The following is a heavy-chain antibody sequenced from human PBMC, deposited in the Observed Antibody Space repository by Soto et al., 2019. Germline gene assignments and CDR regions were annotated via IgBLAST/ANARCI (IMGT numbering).Heavy chain of an antibody. CDR3: ARDTDANSDCRYFRIDL. D-gene: IGHD2-21*02. V-gene: IGHV1-18*01. CDR1: GYTFVNFG. Sequence: SSVKVSCKAHGYTFVNFGISWVRQAPGQGLEWMGRISEYNGNTNYAQKFQGRVSMTIDTSARTAYMELRSLRSDDTAVYFCARDTDANSDCRYFRIDLGGQGTTVTVSS. J-gene: IGHJ6*02. CDR2: ISEYNGNT.